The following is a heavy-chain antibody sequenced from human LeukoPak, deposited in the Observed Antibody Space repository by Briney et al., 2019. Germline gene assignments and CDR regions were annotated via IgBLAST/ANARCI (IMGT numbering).Heavy chain of an antibody. J-gene: IGHJ4*02. V-gene: IGHV1-24*01. CDR1: GYTLTELS. D-gene: IGHD2-2*01. CDR3: ATPPYPSSPGCHDY. Sequence: GSVKVSCKVSGYTLTELSMHWVRQAPGKGLEWMGGFDPEDGETIYAQTFQGRVTMTEDTSTDTAYMELSRLSSEETAVYYCATPPYPSSPGCHDYWGQGNLVTVSS. CDR2: FDPEDGET.